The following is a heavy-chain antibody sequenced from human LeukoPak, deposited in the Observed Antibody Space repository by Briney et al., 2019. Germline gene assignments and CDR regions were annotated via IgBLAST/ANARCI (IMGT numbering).Heavy chain of an antibody. V-gene: IGHV4-59*12. J-gene: IGHJ4*02. CDR2: IYYSGST. CDR3: ARGVSHRNFDWLFY. D-gene: IGHD3-9*01. CDR1: GGSISSYY. Sequence: KPSETLSLTCTVSGGSISSYYWSWIRQPPGKGLEWIGYIYYSGSTNYNPSLKSRVTISVDTSKNQVYLKLSSVTAADTAIYYCARGVSHRNFDWLFYWGQGTLVTVSS.